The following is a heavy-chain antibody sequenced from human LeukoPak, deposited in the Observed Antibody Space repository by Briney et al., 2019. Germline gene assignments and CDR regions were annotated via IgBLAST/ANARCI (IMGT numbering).Heavy chain of an antibody. CDR1: GGSFSGYY. Sequence: PSETLSLTCAVYGGSFSGYYWSWIRQPPGKGLEWIGEINHSGSTNYNPSLKSRVTISVDTSKNQFSLKLSSVTAADTAVYYCASTDTNGGAFDIWGQGTMVTVSS. CDR3: ASTDTNGGAFDI. V-gene: IGHV4-34*01. J-gene: IGHJ3*02. CDR2: INHSGST. D-gene: IGHD2-8*01.